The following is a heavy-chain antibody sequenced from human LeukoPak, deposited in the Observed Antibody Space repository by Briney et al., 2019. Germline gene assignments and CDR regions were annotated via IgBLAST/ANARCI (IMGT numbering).Heavy chain of an antibody. CDR2: IYYSCIT. D-gene: IGHD3-22*01. CDR3: ASSYYYDSSGYAH. CDR1: GDSISSSSYY. Sequence: SETLSLTCTVSGDSISSSSYYWGWIRHPPGKGLEWMGSIYYSCITYYIPSLKSRVTISVDTSKNQFSLKLSSVTAADTAVYYCASSYYYDSSGYAHWGQETLSPSPQ. V-gene: IGHV4-39*07. J-gene: IGHJ4*02.